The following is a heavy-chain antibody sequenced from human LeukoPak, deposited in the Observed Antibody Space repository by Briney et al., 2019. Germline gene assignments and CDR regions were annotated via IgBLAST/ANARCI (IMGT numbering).Heavy chain of an antibody. V-gene: IGHV3-48*01. CDR1: GFTFNTYT. CDR2: INTKSRSM. D-gene: IGHD3/OR15-3a*01. CDR3: VRDQDWAFDY. Sequence: HPGGFLRLSCAASGFTFNTYTMNWVRQAPGKGLEWLSFINTKSRSMYYADSVKGRFTISRDNAKNSLYLQMNSLRAEDTALYYCVRDQDWAFDYWGQGTLVSVPS. J-gene: IGHJ4*02.